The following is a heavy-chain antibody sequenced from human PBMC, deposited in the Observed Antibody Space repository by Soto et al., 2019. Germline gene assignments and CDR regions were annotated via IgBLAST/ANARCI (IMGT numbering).Heavy chain of an antibody. CDR1: GFTFSDYY. D-gene: IGHD6-13*01. CDR2: ISSSGSTI. J-gene: IGHJ6*02. CDR3: AREGQQLAHTEYYYYYGMDV. Sequence: GGSLRLSCAASGFTFSDYYMSWIRQAPGKGLEWVSYISSSGSTIYYADSVKGRFTISRDNAKNSLYLQMNSLRAEDTAVYYCAREGQQLAHTEYYYYYGMDVWGQGTTVTVSS. V-gene: IGHV3-11*01.